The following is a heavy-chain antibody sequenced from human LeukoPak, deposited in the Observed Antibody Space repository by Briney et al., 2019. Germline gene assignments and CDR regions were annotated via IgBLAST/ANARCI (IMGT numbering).Heavy chain of an antibody. V-gene: IGHV3-30-3*01. CDR2: ISYDGSNK. D-gene: IGHD1-26*01. J-gene: IGHJ3*02. CDR3: ARSTYSGSSDAFDI. CDR1: GFTFSSYA. Sequence: GRSLRLSCAASGFTFSSYAMHWVRQAPGKGLEWVAVISYDGSNKYYADSVKGRFTISRDNSKNTLYLQMNSLRAEDTAVYYCARSTYSGSSDAFDIWGQGTMVTVSS.